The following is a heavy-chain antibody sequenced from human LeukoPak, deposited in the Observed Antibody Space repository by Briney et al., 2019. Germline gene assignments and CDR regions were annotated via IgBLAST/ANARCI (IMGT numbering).Heavy chain of an antibody. V-gene: IGHV1-18*01. CDR2: ISAYNGNT. Sequence: ASVKVSCKASGYTFTSYGISWVRQAPGQGLEWMGWISAYNGNTNYAQKLQGRVTMTTDTSMSTAYMELRSLRSDDTAVYYCARSLSGSYYGVYFDYWGQGTLVTVPS. CDR1: GYTFTSYG. CDR3: ARSLSGSYYGVYFDY. J-gene: IGHJ4*02. D-gene: IGHD1-26*01.